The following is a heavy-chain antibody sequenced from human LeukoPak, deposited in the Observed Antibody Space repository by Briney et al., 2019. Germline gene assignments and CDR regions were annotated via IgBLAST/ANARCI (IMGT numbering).Heavy chain of an antibody. D-gene: IGHD6-19*01. CDR3: AKGASGWYPGFDY. V-gene: IGHV3-23*01. CDR2: SGSGGSP. Sequence: PGGSLRLSCAAPGFTFTNSAMNWGRQAPGKGREWVSTSGSGGSPFYADSVKGRFTISRDNSRNTLYLHMNSLRVEDTAVYYCAKGASGWYPGFDYWGQGIVVTVSS. CDR1: GFTFTNSA. J-gene: IGHJ4*02.